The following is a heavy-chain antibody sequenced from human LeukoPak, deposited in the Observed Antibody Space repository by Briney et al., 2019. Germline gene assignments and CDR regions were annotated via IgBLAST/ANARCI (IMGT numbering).Heavy chain of an antibody. CDR3: ARGPHMSASDNPYYYGMDV. V-gene: IGHV1-69*10. J-gene: IGHJ6*04. CDR1: GGPFRNSA. Sequence: SVKVSCKPSGGPFRNSAISWVRQAPGQGLEWMVRILPILGITNYAQNFHGRVTITADASTSTVFMELSSLGSEDTAVYYCARGPHMSASDNPYYYGMDVWGKGTTVTVSS. D-gene: IGHD1-14*01. CDR2: ILPILGIT.